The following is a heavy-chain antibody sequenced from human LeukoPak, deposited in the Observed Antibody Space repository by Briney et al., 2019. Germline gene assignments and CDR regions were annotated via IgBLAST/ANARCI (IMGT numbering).Heavy chain of an antibody. CDR3: ARDWGSRAGFYYYMDV. J-gene: IGHJ6*03. D-gene: IGHD3-16*01. Sequence: SETLSLTCTVSGGSISSYYWSWIRQPAGKGLEWIGRIYTSGSTNYNPSLKSRVTMSVDTSKNQFSLKLSSVTAADTAVYYCARDWGSRAGFYYYMDVWGKETTATVSS. CDR2: IYTSGST. V-gene: IGHV4-4*07. CDR1: GGSISSYY.